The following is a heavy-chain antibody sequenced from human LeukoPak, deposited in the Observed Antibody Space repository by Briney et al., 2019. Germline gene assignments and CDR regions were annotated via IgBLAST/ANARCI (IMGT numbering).Heavy chain of an antibody. CDR3: ARDAETYYYDSSGYIGFRYFDY. D-gene: IGHD3-22*01. J-gene: IGHJ4*02. CDR1: GGSISSGGSY. CDR2: IYYSGST. Sequence: SQTLSLTCTVSGGSISSGGSYWSWIRQHPGKGLEWIGYIYYSGSTYYNPSLKSRVTISVDTSKNQFSLKLSSVTAADTTVYYCARDAETYYYDSSGYIGFRYFDYWGQGTLVTVSS. V-gene: IGHV4-31*03.